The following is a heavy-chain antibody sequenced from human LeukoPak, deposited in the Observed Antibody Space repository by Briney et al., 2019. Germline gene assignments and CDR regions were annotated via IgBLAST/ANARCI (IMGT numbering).Heavy chain of an antibody. J-gene: IGHJ4*02. V-gene: IGHV3-21*01. Sequence: TGGSLRLSCAASGFTFSSYSMNWVRQAPGKGLEWVSSISSSSSYIYYADSVKGRFTISRDNAKNSLYLQMNSLRAEDTAVYYCARDPGIAARPIDYWGQGTLVTVSS. CDR2: ISSSSSYI. CDR3: ARDPGIAARPIDY. CDR1: GFTFSSYS. D-gene: IGHD6-6*01.